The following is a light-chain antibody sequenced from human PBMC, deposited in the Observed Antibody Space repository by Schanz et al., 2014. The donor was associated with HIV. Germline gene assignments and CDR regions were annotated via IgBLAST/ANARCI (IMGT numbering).Light chain of an antibody. CDR3: QQSYSTPPIT. J-gene: IGKJ5*01. CDR1: QGIGND. V-gene: IGKV1-39*01. CDR2: AAS. Sequence: DIQMTQSPSSLSASVGDRVTITCRASQGIGNDLGWYQQRPGKAPKLLIYAASSLQSGVPSRFSGSGSGTDFTLTISSLQPEDFATYYCQQSYSTPPITFGQGTRLEIK.